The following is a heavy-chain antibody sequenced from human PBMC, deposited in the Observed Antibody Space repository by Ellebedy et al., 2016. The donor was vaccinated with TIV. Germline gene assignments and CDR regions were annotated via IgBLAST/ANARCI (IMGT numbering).Heavy chain of an antibody. CDR1: GFTFSSHW. J-gene: IGHJ2*01. Sequence: GGSLRLXXAASGFTFSSHWLTWVRQSPGKGLEWVATINEDGSEKYFVDSLKGRFTISRDNAKNLVFLQMNSLRAEDTAVYFCAGRHFDLWGRGTLVTVSS. CDR3: AGRHFDL. CDR2: INEDGSEK. V-gene: IGHV3-7*01.